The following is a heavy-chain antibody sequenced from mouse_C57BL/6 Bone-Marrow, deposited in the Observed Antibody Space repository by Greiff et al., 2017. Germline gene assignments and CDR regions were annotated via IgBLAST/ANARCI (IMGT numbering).Heavy chain of an antibody. CDR2: INPSTGGT. CDR1: GYSFTGYY. Sequence: EVQLQQSGPELVKPGASVKISCKASGYSFTGYYMNWVKQSPEKSLEWIGEINPSTGGTTYNQKFKAKATLTVYKSSSTAYMQLKSLTSEDSAVYYCASVIYEGYYDWFAYWGEETLVTVSA. D-gene: IGHD2-3*01. V-gene: IGHV1-42*01. J-gene: IGHJ3*01. CDR3: ASVIYEGYYDWFAY.